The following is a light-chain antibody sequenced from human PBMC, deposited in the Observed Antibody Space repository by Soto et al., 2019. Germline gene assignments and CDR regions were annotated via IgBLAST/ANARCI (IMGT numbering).Light chain of an antibody. J-gene: IGKJ4*01. Sequence: EIVLTQSPATLSVSQGERATLSCRASQSVGSSLAWYQQKPGQAPRLLIYGASTRATGIPARFSGSGSGTEFTLTISSLQSEDFAVYYCQQYNNWPPLTFGGGTKVDIK. CDR1: QSVGSS. CDR2: GAS. V-gene: IGKV3D-15*01. CDR3: QQYNNWPPLT.